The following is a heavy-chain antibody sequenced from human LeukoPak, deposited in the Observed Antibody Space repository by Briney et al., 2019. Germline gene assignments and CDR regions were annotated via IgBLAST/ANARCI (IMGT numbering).Heavy chain of an antibody. CDR3: VRANFLYCSSTTCLFDY. D-gene: IGHD2-2*01. CDR2: INPNSCDT. CDR1: GYTFPDYY. J-gene: IGHJ4*02. V-gene: IGHV1-2*02. Sequence: ASVTVSCQASGYTFPDYYMHWVRQAPGQGFEGMGWINPNSCDTNYAQKLQGRVTMHRDTSISKAPMALSRLRADGTPGYYCVRANFLYCSSTTCLFDYWGQGTLVIVSS.